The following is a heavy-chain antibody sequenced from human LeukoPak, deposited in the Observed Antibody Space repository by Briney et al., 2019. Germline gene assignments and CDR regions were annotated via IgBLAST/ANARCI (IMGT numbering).Heavy chain of an antibody. V-gene: IGHV3-49*03. CDR1: GFTFGDYA. CDR2: IRSKAYGGTT. CDR3: AKDWIVVVVAATFGN. J-gene: IGHJ4*02. D-gene: IGHD2-15*01. Sequence: GGSLRLSCTASGFTFGDYAMSWFRQAPGKGLEWVGFIRSKAYGGTTEYAASVKGRFTISRDDSKSIAYLQMNSLKTEDTAVYYCAKDWIVVVVAATFGNWGQGTLVTVSS.